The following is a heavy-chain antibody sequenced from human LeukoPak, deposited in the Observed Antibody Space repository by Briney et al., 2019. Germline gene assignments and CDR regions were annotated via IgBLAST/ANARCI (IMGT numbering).Heavy chain of an antibody. CDR1: GYTFTGYY. CDR3: ARARGDIVVGDAFDI. V-gene: IGHV1-2*02. D-gene: IGHD2-15*01. CDR2: INPNRGGT. J-gene: IGHJ3*02. Sequence: ASVKVSCKASGYTFTGYYMHWVRQAPGQGLEWMGGINPNRGGTNYAQTVQGRVTMTRDTSISTAYMELSRLRSDDTAVYYCARARGDIVVGDAFDIWGQGTMVTVSS.